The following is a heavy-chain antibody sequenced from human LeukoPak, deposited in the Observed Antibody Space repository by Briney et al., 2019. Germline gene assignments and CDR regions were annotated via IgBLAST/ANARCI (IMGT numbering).Heavy chain of an antibody. D-gene: IGHD5-18*01. J-gene: IGHJ5*02. CDR1: GGSFSGYY. V-gene: IGHV4-34*01. CDR3: ARRTRYSYGPNWFDP. Sequence: PSETLSLTCAVYGGSFSGYYWSWIRQPPGKGLEWIGEINHSGSTNYNPSLKSRVTISVDTSKNQFSLKLSSVTAADTAVYYCARRTRYSYGPNWFDPWGQGTLATVSS. CDR2: INHSGST.